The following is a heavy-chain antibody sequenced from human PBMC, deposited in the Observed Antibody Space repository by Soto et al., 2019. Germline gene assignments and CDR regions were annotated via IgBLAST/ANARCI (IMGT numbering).Heavy chain of an antibody. Sequence: SETLSLTCTVSGGSISSYYWSWIRQPPGKGLEWIGYIYYSGSTNYNPSLKSRVTISVDTSKNQFSLKLSSVTAADTAVYYCAREHNLGNWFDPWGQGTLVTVSS. D-gene: IGHD3-16*01. CDR2: IYYSGST. J-gene: IGHJ5*02. CDR1: GGSISSYY. V-gene: IGHV4-59*01. CDR3: AREHNLGNWFDP.